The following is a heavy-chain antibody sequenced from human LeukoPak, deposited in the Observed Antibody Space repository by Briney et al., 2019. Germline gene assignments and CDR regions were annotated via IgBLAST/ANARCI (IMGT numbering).Heavy chain of an antibody. V-gene: IGHV1-18*01. J-gene: IGHJ5*02. CDR1: GYTFTSYG. CDR2: ISAYNGNT. Sequence: ASVKVSCKASGYTFTSYGISWVRQAPGQGLEWMGWISAYNGNTNYAQKLQGRVTMTTDTSTSTAYMELRSLRSDDTAVYYCARDSYLGYSNYGWFDPWGQGTLVTGSS. D-gene: IGHD4-11*01. CDR3: ARDSYLGYSNYGWFDP.